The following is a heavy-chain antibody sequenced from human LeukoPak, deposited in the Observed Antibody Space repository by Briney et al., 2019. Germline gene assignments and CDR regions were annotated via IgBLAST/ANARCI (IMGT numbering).Heavy chain of an antibody. Sequence: ASVKVSCKASGYTFTNYDINWVRQATGQGLEWMGWMNPNSGGTGYAQKFLGRVTITRTTSISTAYMELSSLRSEDTAVYYCARNADLYSSGWGPSDAFDIWGQGTMVTVSS. V-gene: IGHV1-8*03. CDR1: GYTFTNYD. D-gene: IGHD6-19*01. J-gene: IGHJ3*02. CDR3: ARNADLYSSGWGPSDAFDI. CDR2: MNPNSGGT.